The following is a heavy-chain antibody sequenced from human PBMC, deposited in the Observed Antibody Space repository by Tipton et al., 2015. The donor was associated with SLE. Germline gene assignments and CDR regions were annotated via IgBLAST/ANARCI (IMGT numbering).Heavy chain of an antibody. J-gene: IGHJ4*02. Sequence: TLSLTCTVSGGSISSYYWSWIRQPPGKGLEWIGYIYYSGSTNCNPSLKSRITISVDTSKNQFSLKLNSVTAADTAVYYCAGGMRSGSNSCWGQGTLVPVSS. V-gene: IGHV4-59*01. CDR2: IYYSGST. D-gene: IGHD6-13*01. CDR3: AGGMRSGSNSC. CDR1: GGSISSYY.